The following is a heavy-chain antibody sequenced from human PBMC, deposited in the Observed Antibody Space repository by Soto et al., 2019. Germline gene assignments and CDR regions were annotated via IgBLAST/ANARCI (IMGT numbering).Heavy chain of an antibody. CDR2: ISASGYSA. V-gene: IGHV3-23*01. CDR3: AKGDLLWDPFDL. CDR1: VLPFINYA. J-gene: IGHJ4*02. D-gene: IGHD3-16*01. Sequence: GGSLRLSCASSVLPFINYAMTWVRQAPGKGLEWVSIISASGYSAYYGGAVKGRFTTSRDNSRSTLYLQMNGLRAEDTAVYYCAKGDLLWDPFDLWGQGTLVTVS.